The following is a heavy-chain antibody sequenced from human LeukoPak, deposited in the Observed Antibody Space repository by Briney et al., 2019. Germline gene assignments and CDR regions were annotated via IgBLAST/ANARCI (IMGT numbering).Heavy chain of an antibody. D-gene: IGHD2-21*02. J-gene: IGHJ4*02. V-gene: IGHV4-39*01. Sequence: SSETLSLACTVSGGSISSRSYYWGWIRQPPGKGLEWIGSMYYSGGTNYSPSLKSRVTISVDTSKNQFSLKLSSVTAADTAVYYCARGDSYVQIDYWGQGTLVTVSS. CDR3: ARGDSYVQIDY. CDR2: MYYSGGT. CDR1: GGSISSRSYY.